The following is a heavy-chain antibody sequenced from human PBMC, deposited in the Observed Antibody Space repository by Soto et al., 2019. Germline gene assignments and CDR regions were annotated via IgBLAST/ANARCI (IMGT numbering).Heavy chain of an antibody. D-gene: IGHD6-13*01. CDR3: ASIAAAGDPDY. Sequence: QVQLVQSGAEVKKPGSSVKVSCKASGGTFSSYAISWVRQAPGQGLEWMGGIIPIFGTANYAQKFHGRVTITAYASTSTAYMELSSLRSEDPDVYYCASIAAAGDPDYWGQGTLVTVSS. J-gene: IGHJ4*02. CDR1: GGTFSSYA. CDR2: IIPIFGTA. V-gene: IGHV1-69*01.